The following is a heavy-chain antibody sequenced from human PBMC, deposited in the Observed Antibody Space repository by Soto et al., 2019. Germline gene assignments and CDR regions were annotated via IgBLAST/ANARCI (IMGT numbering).Heavy chain of an antibody. CDR2: ISAYNGNT. CDR1: GYTFTNFG. Sequence: QVQLVQSGAEVKKPGASVKVSCKASGYTFTNFGISWVRQAPGQGLEWMGWISAYNGNTNYAQNFQGRVTMTTDTSTSTAXXXLRXXXSDXTAVXXXXXXGTXIXYWGQGTLVTVSS. J-gene: IGHJ4*02. V-gene: IGHV1-18*01. CDR3: XXXGTXIXY.